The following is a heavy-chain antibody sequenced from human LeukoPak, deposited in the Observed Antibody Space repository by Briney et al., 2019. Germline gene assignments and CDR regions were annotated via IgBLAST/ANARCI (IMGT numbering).Heavy chain of an antibody. D-gene: IGHD2-2*01. Sequence: GSSVKVSCKASGGTFSSYAISWVRQAPGQGLEWMGGIIPIFGTANYAQKFQGRVTITADESTSTAYMELSSLRSEDTAVYYCARYCSSTGCYPSPYYGMDVWGQGTTVTVPS. CDR1: GGTFSSYA. J-gene: IGHJ6*02. V-gene: IGHV1-69*01. CDR3: ARYCSSTGCYPSPYYGMDV. CDR2: IIPIFGTA.